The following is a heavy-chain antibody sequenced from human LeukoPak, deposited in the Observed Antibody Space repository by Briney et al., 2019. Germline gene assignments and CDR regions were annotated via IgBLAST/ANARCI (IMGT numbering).Heavy chain of an antibody. D-gene: IGHD3-10*01. CDR1: GFTFSSYA. J-gene: IGHJ5*02. CDR2: ISGSGGST. V-gene: IGHV3-23*01. CDR3: AGPLWFGEFHWFDP. Sequence: GGSLRLSCAASGFTFSSYAMSWVRQAPGKGLEWVSAISGSGGSTYYADSVKGRFTISRDNSKNTLYLQMNSLRAEDTAVYYCAGPLWFGEFHWFDPWGQGTLVTVSS.